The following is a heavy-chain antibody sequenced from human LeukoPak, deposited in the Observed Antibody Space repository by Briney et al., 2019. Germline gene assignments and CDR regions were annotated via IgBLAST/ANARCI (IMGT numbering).Heavy chain of an antibody. V-gene: IGHV4-59*11. CDR2: IYYSGNT. Sequence: APETLSLTCTVSGGSISSHYWSWIRQPPGKGLEWIGYIYYSGNTNYNPSLKSRVTISLDTSKNQFSLKLRSVTAADTAVYYCARIVPYNYGYIDYWGQGTLVTVSS. J-gene: IGHJ4*02. CDR3: ARIVPYNYGYIDY. CDR1: GGSISSHY. D-gene: IGHD5-18*01.